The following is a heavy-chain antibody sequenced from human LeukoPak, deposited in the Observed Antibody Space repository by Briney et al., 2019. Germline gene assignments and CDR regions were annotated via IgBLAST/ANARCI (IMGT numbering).Heavy chain of an antibody. CDR2: IYSGTSTI. J-gene: IGHJ4*02. D-gene: IGHD4-17*01. Sequence: SGGSLRLSCSASGFSFSSYAMNWVRQAPGKGLEWVSHIYSGTSTISYADSVQGRFTISRDNAKNSLYLQMNSLRDEDTAVYYCARDQDYAFDYWGQGTLVTVSS. V-gene: IGHV3-48*02. CDR1: GFSFSSYA. CDR3: ARDQDYAFDY.